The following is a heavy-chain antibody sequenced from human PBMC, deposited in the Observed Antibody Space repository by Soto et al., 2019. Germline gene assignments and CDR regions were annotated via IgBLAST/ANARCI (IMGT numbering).Heavy chain of an antibody. Sequence: PSETLSLTCDVSGGSITTSFLWTWVRQFPGRGLEWIGEIAHDGHTNYNPSLSGRVTMSVDLSNSQFSLNVAYVNAADTAVYFCAGGSDYDYWGQGTLDTLYS. CDR1: GGSITTSFL. CDR3: AGGSDYDY. J-gene: IGHJ4*02. D-gene: IGHD1-26*01. CDR2: IAHDGHT. V-gene: IGHV4-4*02.